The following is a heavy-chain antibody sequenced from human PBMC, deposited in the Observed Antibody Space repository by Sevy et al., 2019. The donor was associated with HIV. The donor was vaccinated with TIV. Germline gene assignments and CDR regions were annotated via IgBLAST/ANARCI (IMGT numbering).Heavy chain of an antibody. CDR2: ISYDINNK. D-gene: IGHD6-19*01. CDR1: GFTFFAYT. CDR3: AREGGYTSAWSPGNY. Sequence: GGSLRLSCAASGFTFFAYTMHWVRQAPGKGLEWVALISYDINNKYYADSVKGRFTISRDNSKNTLSLQMNSLRIEDTAVYYCAREGGYTSAWSPGNYWGQGTLVTVSS. J-gene: IGHJ4*02. V-gene: IGHV3-30-3*01.